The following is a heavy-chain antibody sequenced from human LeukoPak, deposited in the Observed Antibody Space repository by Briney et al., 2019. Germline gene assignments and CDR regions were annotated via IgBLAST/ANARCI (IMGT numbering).Heavy chain of an antibody. Sequence: GGPLRRSCAASGFTFNTYAMHWVRQAPGKGLEFVSSISSSGGNTYYANSVKGRFTMSRDDSKNTLYLQMGSLRPEDMAVYYCARASGRGLYYFDYWGQGTLVTVSS. J-gene: IGHJ4*02. V-gene: IGHV3-64*01. D-gene: IGHD2-15*01. CDR2: ISSSGGNT. CDR1: GFTFNTYA. CDR3: ARASGRGLYYFDY.